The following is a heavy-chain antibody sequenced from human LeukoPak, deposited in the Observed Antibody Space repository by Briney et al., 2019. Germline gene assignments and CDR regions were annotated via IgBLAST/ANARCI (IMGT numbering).Heavy chain of an antibody. CDR3: ARTPRPRHCSGGSCYIYAY. Sequence: GSLRLSCAASGFTFSSYWMSWIRQPPGKGLEWIGSIYYSGSTYYNPSLKSRVTISVDTSKNQFSLKLSSVTAADTAMYYCARTPRPRHCSGGSCYIYAYWGQGTLVTVSS. CDR1: GFTFSSYW. CDR2: IYYSGST. J-gene: IGHJ4*02. V-gene: IGHV4-39*07. D-gene: IGHD2-15*01.